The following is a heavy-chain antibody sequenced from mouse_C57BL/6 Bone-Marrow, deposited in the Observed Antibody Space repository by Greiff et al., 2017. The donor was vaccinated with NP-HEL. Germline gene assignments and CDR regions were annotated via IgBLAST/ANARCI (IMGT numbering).Heavy chain of an antibody. CDR3: ARSGDGYLFAY. CDR2: IHPNSGST. Sequence: QVQLKQPGAELVKPGASVKLSCKASGYTFTSYWMHWVKQRPGQGLEWIGMIHPNSGSTNYNEKFKSKATLTVDKSSSTAYMQLSSLTSEDSAVYYCARSGDGYLFAYWGQGTLVTVSA. J-gene: IGHJ3*01. CDR1: GYTFTSYW. D-gene: IGHD2-3*01. V-gene: IGHV1-64*01.